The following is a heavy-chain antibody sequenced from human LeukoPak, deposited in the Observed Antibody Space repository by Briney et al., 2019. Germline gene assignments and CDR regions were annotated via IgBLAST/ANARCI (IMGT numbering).Heavy chain of an antibody. J-gene: IGHJ4*02. CDR1: GYTFTSYA. CDR3: ARAPLGDYYDSSGYYYGDY. CDR2: INAGNGNT. V-gene: IGHV1-3*01. Sequence: GASVKVSCKASGYTFTSYAMHWVRQAPGQRLEWMGWINAGNGNTKYSQKFQGRVTITRDTSASTAYMELSSLRSEDTAVYYCARAPLGDYYDSSGYYYGDYWGQGTLVTVSS. D-gene: IGHD3-22*01.